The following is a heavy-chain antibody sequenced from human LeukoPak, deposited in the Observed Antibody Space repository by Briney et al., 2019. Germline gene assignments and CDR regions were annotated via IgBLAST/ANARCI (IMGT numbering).Heavy chain of an antibody. CDR3: AREVRYCGGDCYAYYFDY. V-gene: IGHV1-2*02. Sequence: ASVKVSCKASGYTFTGYYIHWVRQAPGQGLEWMGWINPNSGGTNYAQKFQGRVTMTRGTSISTAYMELSRLRSDDTAVYYCAREVRYCGGDCYAYYFDYWGQGTLVTVSS. CDR1: GYTFTGYY. CDR2: INPNSGGT. D-gene: IGHD2-21*02. J-gene: IGHJ4*02.